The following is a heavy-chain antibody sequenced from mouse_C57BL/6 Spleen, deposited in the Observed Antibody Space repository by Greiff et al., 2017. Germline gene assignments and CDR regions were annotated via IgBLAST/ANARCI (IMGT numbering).Heavy chain of an antibody. Sequence: EVKVVESGGGLVKPGGSLKLSCAASGFTFSDYGMHWVRQAPEKGLEWVAYISSGSSTIYYADTVKGRFTISRDNAKNTLFLQMTSLRSEDTAMYYCARQGTVVAPYFDYWGQGTTLTVSS. V-gene: IGHV5-17*01. D-gene: IGHD1-1*01. J-gene: IGHJ2*01. CDR2: ISSGSSTI. CDR3: ARQGTVVAPYFDY. CDR1: GFTFSDYG.